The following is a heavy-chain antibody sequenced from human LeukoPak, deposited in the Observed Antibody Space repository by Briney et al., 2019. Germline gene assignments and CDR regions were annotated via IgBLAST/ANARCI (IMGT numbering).Heavy chain of an antibody. CDR3: ARRYYYDSRGYWYYFDY. J-gene: IGHJ4*02. CDR1: GGSISSSSYY. CDR2: IYFSGTT. Sequence: SETLSLTCTVSGGSISSSSYYWGWIRQPPGRGLEWIGNIYFSGTTYYNPSLKSRVTISVDTSKNQFSLRLSSVTAADTAVYYCARRYYYDSRGYWYYFDYWGQGILVTFSS. V-gene: IGHV4-39*01. D-gene: IGHD3-22*01.